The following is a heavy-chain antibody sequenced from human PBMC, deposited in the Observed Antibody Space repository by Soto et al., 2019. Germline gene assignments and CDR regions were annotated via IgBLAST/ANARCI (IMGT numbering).Heavy chain of an antibody. Sequence: EVQLEESGGGWVQPGGSLRLSCAASGFTFSDHYMDWVRQAPGKGLEWVGRTRRKVNGYTTEYAASVKGRFTVSRADSKNSLYLQMNSLKTEDTAVYYCAKVDSSGQYGLDYWGQGTLVTVSS. CDR3: AKVDSSGQYGLDY. V-gene: IGHV3-72*01. CDR2: TRRKVNGYTT. J-gene: IGHJ4*02. D-gene: IGHD3-22*01. CDR1: GFTFSDHY.